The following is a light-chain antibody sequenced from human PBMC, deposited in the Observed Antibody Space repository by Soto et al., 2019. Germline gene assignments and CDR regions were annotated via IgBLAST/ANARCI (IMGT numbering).Light chain of an antibody. Sequence: EIVLTQSPGTLSLSPGERATLSCRASQSVSSNFLAWYQQKPGQAPRLLIYGASSRATGITDRFSGSGSETDLTLTISRLAPEDFALYYCQQYATSPLTFGGGTKVEIK. V-gene: IGKV3-20*01. CDR1: QSVSSNF. CDR3: QQYATSPLT. CDR2: GAS. J-gene: IGKJ4*01.